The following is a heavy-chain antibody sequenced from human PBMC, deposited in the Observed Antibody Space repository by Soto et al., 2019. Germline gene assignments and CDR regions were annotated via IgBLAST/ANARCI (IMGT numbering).Heavy chain of an antibody. CDR3: ASEYPSPSRSWDY. J-gene: IGHJ4*02. CDR1: GGSMSSYY. CDR2: VYSSGST. D-gene: IGHD6-6*01. Sequence: SATLSLTCTVSGGSMSSYYWSWIRQPAGKGLEWIGRVYSSGSTNYNPSLESRLTMSVDTAKNQFSLELSSVTAADTALYYCASEYPSPSRSWDYWGQGPLVTVS. V-gene: IGHV4-4*07.